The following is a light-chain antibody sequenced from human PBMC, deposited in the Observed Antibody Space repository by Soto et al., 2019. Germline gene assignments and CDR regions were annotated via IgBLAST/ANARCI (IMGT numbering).Light chain of an antibody. V-gene: IGLV3-21*04. CDR2: YDG. Sequence: SYELTQPPSVSVAPGKTASITCEGNNIGRKSVHWYQQRPGQAPLVVIYYDGDRPSGIPERFSGSNSGTAATLTISRVEAGDEADYYCQVWDSSVDHMIFGGGTKLTVL. J-gene: IGLJ2*01. CDR3: QVWDSSVDHMI. CDR1: NIGRKS.